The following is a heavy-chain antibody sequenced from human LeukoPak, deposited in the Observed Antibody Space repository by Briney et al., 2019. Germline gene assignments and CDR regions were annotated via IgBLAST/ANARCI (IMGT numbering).Heavy chain of an antibody. D-gene: IGHD1-26*01. CDR3: AKDGSYGPDY. CDR1: GFIFSDSG. J-gene: IGHJ4*02. CDR2: IRYDGNEK. Sequence: GGSLRLSCAASGFIFSDSGMHWVRQAPGKGLEWVAFIRYDGNEKYFPESVKGQFTISRDNSKSTLHLQMNSLRGEDTGVYYCAKDGSYGPDYWGKGTLVTVSS. V-gene: IGHV3-30*02.